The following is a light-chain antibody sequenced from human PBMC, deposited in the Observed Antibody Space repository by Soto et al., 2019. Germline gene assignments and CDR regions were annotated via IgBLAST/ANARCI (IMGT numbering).Light chain of an antibody. CDR3: QQYDHWPPYT. J-gene: IGKJ2*01. CDR1: QSVRSN. V-gene: IGKV3-15*01. Sequence: EIVITQSPATLSFSPVEGSTLSFSVSQSVRSNLAWYQQKPGRAPRLLMYGASNRVTGVPARFSGSGSGTDFTLTISSVQSEDFAIYYCQQYDHWPPYTFGQGTKVDIK. CDR2: GAS.